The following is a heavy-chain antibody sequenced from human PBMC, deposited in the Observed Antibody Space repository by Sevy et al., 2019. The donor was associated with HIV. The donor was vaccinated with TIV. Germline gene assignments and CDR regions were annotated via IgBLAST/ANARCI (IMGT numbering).Heavy chain of an antibody. CDR2: IKSKTDGGTT. Sequence: GGSLRLSCAASGFTFSNAWMSWVRQAPGKGLEWVGRIKSKTDGGTTDYAAPVKGRFTISRDDSKNTLYLQMNSLKTEDTAVYYCTTTLNYGDYVDYLGQGTLVTVSS. D-gene: IGHD4-17*01. V-gene: IGHV3-15*01. J-gene: IGHJ4*02. CDR1: GFTFSNAW. CDR3: TTTLNYGDYVDY.